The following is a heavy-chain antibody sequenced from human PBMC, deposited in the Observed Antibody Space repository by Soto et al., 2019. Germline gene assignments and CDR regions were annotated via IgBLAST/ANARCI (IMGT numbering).Heavy chain of an antibody. CDR1: GFTFSSYG. CDR2: ISYDGSNK. CDR3: AKDLSGVLITGTTPDEVHPDY. D-gene: IGHD1-20*01. Sequence: QVQLVESGGGVVQPGRSLRLSCAASGFTFSSYGMHWVRQAPGKGLEWVAVISYDGSNKYYADSVKGRFTISRDNSKNTLYLQMNSLRAEDTAVYYCAKDLSGVLITGTTPDEVHPDYWGQGTLVTVSS. J-gene: IGHJ4*02. V-gene: IGHV3-30*18.